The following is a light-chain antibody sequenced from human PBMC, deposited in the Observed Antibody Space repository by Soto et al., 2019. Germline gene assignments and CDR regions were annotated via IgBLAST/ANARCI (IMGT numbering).Light chain of an antibody. CDR3: QSCDSSLSGSGV. CDR1: SSDVGGYKY. V-gene: IGLV2-14*01. Sequence: QSALTQPASVSGSPGQSITISCTGTSSDVGGYKYVSWYQHHPGKAPKLMIYEVSNRPSGVPDRFSGSKSGTSASLAITGLQAEDEATYYCQSCDSSLSGSGVFGTGTKVTVL. J-gene: IGLJ1*01. CDR2: EVS.